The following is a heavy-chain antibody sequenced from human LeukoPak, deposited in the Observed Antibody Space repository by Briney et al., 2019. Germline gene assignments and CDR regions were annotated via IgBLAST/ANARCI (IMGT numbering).Heavy chain of an antibody. CDR2: ISGSGGST. CDR3: AKDNPVYATYYDFWSGYYSFDY. Sequence: GGSLRLSCAASGFTFSSYAMSWVRQAPGKGLEWVSAISGSGGSTYYADSVKGRFTISRDNSKNTLYLQMNSLRAEDTAVYYCAKDNPVYATYYDFWSGYYSFDYWGQGTLVTVSS. D-gene: IGHD3-3*01. V-gene: IGHV3-23*01. CDR1: GFTFSSYA. J-gene: IGHJ4*02.